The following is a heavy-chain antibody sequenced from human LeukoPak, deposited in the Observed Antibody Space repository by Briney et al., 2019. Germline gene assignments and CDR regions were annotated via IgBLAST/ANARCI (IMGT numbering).Heavy chain of an antibody. Sequence: PGGSLRLSCVASGFTFSSYTMNWVRQAPGKGLEWVSSISDTGTYIYYADSMKGRITVSRDNAKNSVYLQMNTLRAEDTAVYYCAKLMTTVVKSRYYYGMDVWGQGTTVTVSS. CDR2: ISDTGTYI. CDR1: GFTFSSYT. J-gene: IGHJ6*02. D-gene: IGHD4-23*01. V-gene: IGHV3-21*01. CDR3: AKLMTTVVKSRYYYGMDV.